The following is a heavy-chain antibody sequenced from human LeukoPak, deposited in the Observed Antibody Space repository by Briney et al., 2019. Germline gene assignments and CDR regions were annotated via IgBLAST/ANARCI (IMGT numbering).Heavy chain of an antibody. Sequence: SETLSLTCTVSGGSISSYYWSWIRQPPGKGLEWIGYIYYSGSTNYNPSLKSRVTISVDTSKNQFSLKLSSVTAADTAVYYCARSLLWFGELLGYWGQGTLVTVSS. CDR1: GGSISSYY. J-gene: IGHJ4*02. CDR2: IYYSGST. V-gene: IGHV4-59*01. CDR3: ARSLLWFGELLGY. D-gene: IGHD3-10*01.